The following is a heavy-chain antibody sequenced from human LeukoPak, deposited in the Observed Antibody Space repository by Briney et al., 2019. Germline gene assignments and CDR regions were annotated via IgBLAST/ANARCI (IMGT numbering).Heavy chain of an antibody. CDR2: LLYEGSNT. D-gene: IGHD2-21*01. CDR3: AKGDVVAPIDY. V-gene: IGHV3-30-3*01. Sequence: PGGSMRLSCVASGFTFRNYAMHWVRQAPGKGLEWVAVLLYEGSNTYYADSVKGRFTVSRDNSKNTLYLQMNSLREDDTALYYCAKGDVVAPIDYWGQGTLITVSS. J-gene: IGHJ4*02. CDR1: GFTFRNYA.